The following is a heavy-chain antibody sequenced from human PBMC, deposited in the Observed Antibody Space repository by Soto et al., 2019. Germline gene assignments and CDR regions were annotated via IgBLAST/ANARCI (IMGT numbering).Heavy chain of an antibody. CDR1: GDSISSDY. CDR3: GRHWDWGSLVY. J-gene: IGHJ4*01. Sequence: PSETLSLTCTVSGDSISSDYWSWIRQPPGKGLEWIGFIYYGGSINYNPSLESRVAISVDTSKNQFSLKLTSVTAADTAVYYCGRHWDWGSLVYWGQGTLVTVSS. V-gene: IGHV4-59*08. D-gene: IGHD3-16*01. CDR2: IYYGGSI.